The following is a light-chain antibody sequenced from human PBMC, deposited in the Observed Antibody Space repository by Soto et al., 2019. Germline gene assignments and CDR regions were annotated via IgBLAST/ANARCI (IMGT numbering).Light chain of an antibody. CDR2: EVI. Sequence: QSVLTQPPSASGSPGQSVTISCAGTSSDVGGYNLVSWYQQHPRKAPKLMIYEVIKRPSGVPDRFSGSKSGNTASLTVSGLHAEDEADYYCSSYSGSDNFVVFGGGTKLTVL. CDR3: SSYSGSDNFVV. CDR1: SSDVGGYNL. V-gene: IGLV2-8*01. J-gene: IGLJ2*01.